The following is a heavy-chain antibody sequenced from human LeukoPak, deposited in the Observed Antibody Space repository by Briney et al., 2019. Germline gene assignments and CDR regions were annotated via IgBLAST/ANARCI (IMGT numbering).Heavy chain of an antibody. CDR3: ARDPGWEKWQNWFDP. CDR2: ISSSSSYI. CDR1: GFTFSNYR. D-gene: IGHD1-26*01. V-gene: IGHV3-21*01. J-gene: IGHJ5*02. Sequence: PGGSLRLSCAASGFTFSNYRMNWVRQAPGKGLEWVSSISSSSSYIYYADSVKGRFTISRDNAKNSLYLQMNRLRAEDTAVYYCARDPGWEKWQNWFDPWGQGTLVTVSS.